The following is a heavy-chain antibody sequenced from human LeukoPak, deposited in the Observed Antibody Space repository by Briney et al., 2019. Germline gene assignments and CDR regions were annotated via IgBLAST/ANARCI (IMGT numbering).Heavy chain of an antibody. CDR2: INSDGSST. V-gene: IGHV3-74*03. CDR1: GFTFSSYA. CDR3: ARGRYYGMDV. J-gene: IGHJ6*02. Sequence: GGSLRLSCAASGFTFSSYAMHWVRQAPGEGLVWVSGINSDGSSTTYADSVKGRFTISRDNAKNTLYLQMNNLRAEDTAVYYCARGRYYGMDVWGQGTTVTVSS.